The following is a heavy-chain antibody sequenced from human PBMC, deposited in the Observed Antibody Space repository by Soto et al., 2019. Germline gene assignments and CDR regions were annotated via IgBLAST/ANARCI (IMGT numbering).Heavy chain of an antibody. CDR2: IIPIFDTA. CDR3: AQAPLFVEVTLHELYFHN. D-gene: IGHD2-21*02. CDR1: GGTFSNSV. V-gene: IGHV1-69*13. Sequence: SVKGSCKASGGTFSNSVISWVRQAPGQGLEWMGGIIPIFDTANYAQRLEGRVTIIADESTSTAYLELRSLRSEDTAVYYCAQAPLFVEVTLHELYFHNWGQATLVSVSS. J-gene: IGHJ4*02.